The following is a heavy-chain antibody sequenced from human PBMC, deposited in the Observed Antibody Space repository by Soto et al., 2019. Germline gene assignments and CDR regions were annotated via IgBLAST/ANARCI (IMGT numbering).Heavy chain of an antibody. CDR1: GFSITTREMS. V-gene: IGHV2-70*12. Sequence: GPTLVNPTKTLTLTCTFSGFSITTREMSVSWIRQPPGKALEWLALIDWADDKYYSTSLKTRLTISKGTSKNQVVLTMTNMDPADTATYFCAHRTTTVTWWFDPWGQGTLVTVSS. CDR3: AHRTTTVTWWFDP. CDR2: IDWADDK. J-gene: IGHJ5*02. D-gene: IGHD4-17*01.